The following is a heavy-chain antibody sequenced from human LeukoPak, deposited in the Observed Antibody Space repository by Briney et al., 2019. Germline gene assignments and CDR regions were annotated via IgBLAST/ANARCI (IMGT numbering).Heavy chain of an antibody. D-gene: IGHD2-2*01. Sequence: PSETLSLTCTVSGGSISSGGYYWSWIRQPPGKGLEWIGYIYHSGSTYYNPSLKSRVTISVDRSKNQFSLKLSSVTAADTAVYYCARDVGYCSSTSCFPLWGQGTMVTVSS. CDR3: ARDVGYCSSTSCFPL. CDR2: IYHSGST. V-gene: IGHV4-30-2*01. CDR1: GGSISSGGYY. J-gene: IGHJ3*01.